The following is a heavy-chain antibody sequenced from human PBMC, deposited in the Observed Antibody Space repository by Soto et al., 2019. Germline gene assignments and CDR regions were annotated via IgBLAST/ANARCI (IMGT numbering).Heavy chain of an antibody. Sequence: GESLKISCKGSGYSFTSYWIGWVRQMPGKGLEWMGIIYPGDSDTRYSPSFQGQVTISADKSISTAYLQWSSLKASDTAMYYCARPSPIKAYGMDVWGQGTTVTVSS. CDR2: IYPGDSDT. J-gene: IGHJ6*02. CDR3: ARPSPIKAYGMDV. V-gene: IGHV5-51*01. CDR1: GYSFTSYW.